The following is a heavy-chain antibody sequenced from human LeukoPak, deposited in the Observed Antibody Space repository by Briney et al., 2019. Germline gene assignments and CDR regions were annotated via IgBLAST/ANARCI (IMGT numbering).Heavy chain of an antibody. CDR1: GFTFNNYA. CDR2: ISGGGVFT. V-gene: IGHV3-21*01. Sequence: GALRLSCAASGFTFNNYAMTWVRQAPGKGLEWVSAISGGGVFTYYADSVKGRFTISRDNAKNSLYLQMNSLRAEDTAVYYCARESYYGSGSPPTDGMDVWGQGTTVTVSS. D-gene: IGHD3-10*01. CDR3: ARESYYGSGSPPTDGMDV. J-gene: IGHJ6*02.